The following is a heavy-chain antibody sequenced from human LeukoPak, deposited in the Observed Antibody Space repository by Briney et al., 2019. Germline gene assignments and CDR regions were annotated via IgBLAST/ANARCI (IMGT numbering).Heavy chain of an antibody. D-gene: IGHD3-16*02. CDR1: GGSISSGSYY. CDR2: IYTSGST. V-gene: IGHV4-61*02. Sequence: SETLSLTCTASGGSISSGSYYWSWIRQPAGKGLEWIGRIYTSGSTNYNPSLKSRVTISVDTSKNQFSLKLSSVTAADTAVYYCAREDIYDYVWGSYRLHWGQGTLVTVSS. CDR3: AREDIYDYVWGSYRLH. J-gene: IGHJ4*02.